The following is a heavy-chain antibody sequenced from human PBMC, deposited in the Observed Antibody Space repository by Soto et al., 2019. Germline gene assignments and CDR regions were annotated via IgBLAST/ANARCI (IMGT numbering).Heavy chain of an antibody. CDR1: GNSVRSGVYY. J-gene: IGHJ5*02. V-gene: IGHV4-61*08. CDR2: VYFSGSP. CDR3: AIIPVDDHLIDCTDP. Sequence: SETLSLTCGVSGNSVRSGVYYWSWIRPRPGKGLEWIGHVYFSGSPNYIPSLKSRLTMSVDTDKNQFSLKLNSVTAADTAVYYCAIIPVDDHLIDCTDPCAEGTLVT. D-gene: IGHD2-8*01.